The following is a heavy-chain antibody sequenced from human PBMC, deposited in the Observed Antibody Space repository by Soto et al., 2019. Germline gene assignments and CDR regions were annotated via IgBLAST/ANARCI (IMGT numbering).Heavy chain of an antibody. CDR2: ISGSGGGT. D-gene: IGHD5-12*01. CDR1: GFTFSSYA. Sequence: GGSLRLSCAASGFTFSSYAMSWVRQAPGKGLEWVSAISGSGGGTYYADSVKGRSTISRDNSKNTLYLQMNSLRAEDTAVYSCAKAWMDNARQRYFDHWGQGTLVTVS. CDR3: AKAWMDNARQRYFDH. J-gene: IGHJ4*02. V-gene: IGHV3-23*01.